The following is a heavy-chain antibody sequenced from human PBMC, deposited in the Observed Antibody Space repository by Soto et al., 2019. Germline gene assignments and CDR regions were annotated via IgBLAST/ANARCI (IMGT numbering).Heavy chain of an antibody. D-gene: IGHD2-15*01. CDR3: TPDPSSPGVALATRPYYYYYYMVV. J-gene: IGHJ6*03. CDR2: IKSKTDGGTT. V-gene: IGHV3-15*01. Sequence: EVQLVESGGGLVKPGGSLRLSCAASGFTFSNAWMSWVRQAPGKGLEWVGRIKSKTDGGTTDYAAPVKGRFTISRDDSKTTLYLQMNSLKTAETAVYYCTPDPSSPGVALATRPYYYYYYMVVWGKGTTVTVSS. CDR1: GFTFSNAW.